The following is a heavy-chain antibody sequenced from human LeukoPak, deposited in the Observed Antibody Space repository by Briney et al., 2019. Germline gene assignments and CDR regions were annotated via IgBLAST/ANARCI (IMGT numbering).Heavy chain of an antibody. V-gene: IGHV3-7*03. CDR1: GFTFSSSW. CDR2: IKQDGSEK. J-gene: IGHJ5*02. Sequence: GGSLRLSCAASGFTFSSSWMSWVRQAPGKGLEWAANIKQDGSEKYYVGSVKGRFTISRDNAKNSLYLQMDSLRAEDTAVYYCARDGPYSTSSTHPPWGQGTLVTVSS. D-gene: IGHD6-6*01. CDR3: ARDGPYSTSSTHPP.